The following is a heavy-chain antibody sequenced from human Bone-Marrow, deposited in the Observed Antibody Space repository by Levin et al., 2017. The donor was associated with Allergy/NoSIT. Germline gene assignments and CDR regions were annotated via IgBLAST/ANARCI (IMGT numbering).Heavy chain of an antibody. CDR2: ISYDGSNK. Sequence: GGSLRLSCAASGFTFSSYAMHWVRQAPGKGLEWVAVISYDGSNKYYADSVKGRFTISRDNSKNTLYLQMNSLRAEDTAVYYCARGGPYDYGDYERPYYFDYWGQGTLVTVSS. CDR3: ARGGPYDYGDYERPYYFDY. V-gene: IGHV3-30*04. CDR1: GFTFSSYA. D-gene: IGHD4-17*01. J-gene: IGHJ4*02.